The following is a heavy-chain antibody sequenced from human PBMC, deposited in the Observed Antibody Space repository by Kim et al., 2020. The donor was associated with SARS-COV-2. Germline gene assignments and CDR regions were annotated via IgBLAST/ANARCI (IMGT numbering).Heavy chain of an antibody. CDR2: ISSSGSTI. CDR3: ARDCPRYYYGSGSPGPAFDI. D-gene: IGHD3-10*01. J-gene: IGHJ3*02. Sequence: GGSLRLSCAASGFTFSDYYMSWIRQAPGKGLEWVSYISSSGSTIYYADSVKGRFTISRDNAKNSLYLQMNSLRAEDTAVYYCARDCPRYYYGSGSPGPAFDIWGQGTMVTVSS. V-gene: IGHV3-11*01. CDR1: GFTFSDYY.